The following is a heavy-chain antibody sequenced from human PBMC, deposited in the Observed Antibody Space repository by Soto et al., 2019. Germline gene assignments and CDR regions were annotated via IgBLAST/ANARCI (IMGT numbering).Heavy chain of an antibody. CDR1: GLTFSSYS. CDR2: ISASGDRT. D-gene: IGHD1-1*01. V-gene: IGHV3-23*01. J-gene: IGHJ4*02. CDR3: AKFPIGTNYFDY. Sequence: PGGSLRLSFAASGLTFSSYSMNWVRQAPGKGLEWVSYISASGDRTYYADSVKGRFTISRDNSKNTVYLQMNNVRAEDTAIYYCAKFPIGTNYFDYWGQGALVTVSS.